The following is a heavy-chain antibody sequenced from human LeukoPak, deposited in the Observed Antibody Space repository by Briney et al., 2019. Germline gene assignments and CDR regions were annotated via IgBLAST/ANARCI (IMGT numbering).Heavy chain of an antibody. CDR2: IGGSGSNT. J-gene: IGHJ4*02. V-gene: IGHV3-23*01. Sequence: PGGSLRLSCAASGFTFSNHAMSWVRPAPGKGLEWVSTIGGSGSNTFYADSVKGRFTISRDNSKNTLYLQMNSLRAEDSAVYYCAKGGRFSSGWAYDYWGQGMLVTVSS. CDR3: AKGGRFSSGWAYDY. D-gene: IGHD6-19*01. CDR1: GFTFSNHA.